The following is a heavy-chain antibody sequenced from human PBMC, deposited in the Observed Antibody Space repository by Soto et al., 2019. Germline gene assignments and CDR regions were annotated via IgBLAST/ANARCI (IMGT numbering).Heavy chain of an antibody. Sequence: SETLSLTCAVSGGSISSGGYSWSWIRQPPGKGLEWIGYIYHSGSTYYNPSLKSRVTISVDRSKNQFSLKLSSVTAADTAVYYCARGDLYYYDSSGYPNYFDYWGQGTLVTVS. J-gene: IGHJ4*02. V-gene: IGHV4-30-2*01. CDR1: GGSISSGGYS. CDR2: IYHSGST. CDR3: ARGDLYYYDSSGYPNYFDY. D-gene: IGHD3-22*01.